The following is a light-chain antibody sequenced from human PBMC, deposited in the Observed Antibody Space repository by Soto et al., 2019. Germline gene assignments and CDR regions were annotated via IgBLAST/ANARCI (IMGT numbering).Light chain of an antibody. Sequence: DVQMTQAPSSLSASVGDRVTITCRASQGISSFLAWYQQITGKVPKILIYSESTLQSGVPYRFSGSGSGTDLTLTISSLQPEDFATYYCQQSYSTPITFGQGTRLEIK. CDR2: SES. J-gene: IGKJ5*01. V-gene: IGKV1-27*01. CDR3: QQSYSTPIT. CDR1: QGISSF.